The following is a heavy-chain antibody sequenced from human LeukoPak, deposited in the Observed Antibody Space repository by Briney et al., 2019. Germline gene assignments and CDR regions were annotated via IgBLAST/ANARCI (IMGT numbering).Heavy chain of an antibody. CDR2: IIPTFGTP. Sequence: GASVKVSCKASGGTFSSHTVTWVRQAPGQGLRWMGGIIPTFGTPNYAQEFQGRLSIATDESTNTAYMELTALTSEDTAVYFCGAAYCNPDSCLYYFDYWGQGTLVTVSS. CDR3: GAAYCNPDSCLYYFDY. J-gene: IGHJ4*02. V-gene: IGHV1-69*05. CDR1: GGTFSSHT. D-gene: IGHD2-21*01.